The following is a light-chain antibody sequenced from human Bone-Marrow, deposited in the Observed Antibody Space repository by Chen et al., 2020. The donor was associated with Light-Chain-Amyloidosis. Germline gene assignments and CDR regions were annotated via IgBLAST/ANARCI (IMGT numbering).Light chain of an antibody. Sequence: QAVLTQSPSASASLGASVKLTCTLSSGHSNYVIAWHQQQPERGLRYLLKVNSDGSHSRGDVIPDRFSGASSGAERYLTISSLQSEDEADYYCQTWGTGYVVFGGGTKLTVL. CDR1: SGHSNYV. CDR3: QTWGTGYVV. CDR2: VNSDGSH. J-gene: IGLJ2*01. V-gene: IGLV4-69*01.